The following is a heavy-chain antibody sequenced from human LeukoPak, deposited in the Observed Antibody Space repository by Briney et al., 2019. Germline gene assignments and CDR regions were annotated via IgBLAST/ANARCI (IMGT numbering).Heavy chain of an antibody. CDR1: GGSISSYY. V-gene: IGHV4-59*01. CDR3: ARVLRITPQRSRWGYYYYMDV. D-gene: IGHD3-3*01. J-gene: IGHJ6*03. CDR2: IYYSGST. Sequence: SETLSLTCTVSGGSISSYYWSWIRQPPGKGLEWIGYIYYSGSTNYNPSLKSRVTISVDTSKNQFSLKLSSVTAADTAVYYCARVLRITPQRSRWGYYYYMDVWGKGTTVTVSS.